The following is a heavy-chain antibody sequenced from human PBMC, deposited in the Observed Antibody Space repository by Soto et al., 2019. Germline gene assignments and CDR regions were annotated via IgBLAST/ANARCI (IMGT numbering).Heavy chain of an antibody. J-gene: IGHJ4*02. Sequence: QVQLQESGPGLVNPSGTLSLTCVVSGVSISSSNWWSWVRQPPGKGLEWIGEIYHSGNTNYSPSLTSPVTISVDKSKNHFSLSLTSVTAADTAVYYCGRRHAPRYSSGNNHFDFWGQGTLVTVSS. CDR3: GRRHAPRYSSGNNHFDF. CDR1: GVSISSSNW. V-gene: IGHV4-4*02. CDR2: IYHSGNT. D-gene: IGHD2-15*01.